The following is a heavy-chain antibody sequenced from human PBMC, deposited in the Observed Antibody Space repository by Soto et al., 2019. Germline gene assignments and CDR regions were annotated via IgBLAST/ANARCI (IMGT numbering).Heavy chain of an antibody. V-gene: IGHV3-23*01. CDR1: GFTFSSYA. Sequence: GGSLRLSCAASGFTFSSYAMSWVRQAPEKKLEWVSAISGSGGSTYYADSVKGRFTISRDNSKNTLYLQMNSLRAEDTAVYYCAKDGNFSLYCSGGSCYSGARYNWFGPWGQGTLVTVSS. J-gene: IGHJ5*02. D-gene: IGHD2-15*01. CDR2: ISGSGGST. CDR3: AKDGNFSLYCSGGSCYSGARYNWFGP.